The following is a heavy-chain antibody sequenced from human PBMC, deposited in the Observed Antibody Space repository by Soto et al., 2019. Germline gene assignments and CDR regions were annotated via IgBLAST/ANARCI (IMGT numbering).Heavy chain of an antibody. CDR2: INHSGST. Sequence: SATQSLTCEGSVGSFSGSYWTWTRHHPGKGLEWIGEINHSGSTNHNPSLKTRGTISVDTSTNQFSLTRSSVTAADTAINYCAGQFYTEGGPIVMHSEWAVWAKGTPVSVS. D-gene: IGHD3-16*01. J-gene: IGHJ6*03. CDR1: VGSFSGSY. CDR3: AGQFYTEGGPIVMHSEWAV. V-gene: IGHV4-34*01.